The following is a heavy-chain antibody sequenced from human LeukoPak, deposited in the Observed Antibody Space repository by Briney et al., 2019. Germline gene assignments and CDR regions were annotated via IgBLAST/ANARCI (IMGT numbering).Heavy chain of an antibody. CDR2: VYYSGRT. V-gene: IGHV4-39*01. D-gene: IGHD6-6*01. J-gene: IGHJ4*02. CDR1: GGSLSSTNYY. CDR3: ASQETRHSIAASGN. Sequence: SETLSLTCTVSGGSLSSTNYYWGWIRQPPGKGLEWIGSVYYSGRTYYNPSLKSRVTISVDTSKNQFSLKVSSVTAADTALYYCASQETRHSIAASGNRGQGTLVTVSS.